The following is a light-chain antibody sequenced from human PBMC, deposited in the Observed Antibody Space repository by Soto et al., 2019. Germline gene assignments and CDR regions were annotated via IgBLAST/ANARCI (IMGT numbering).Light chain of an antibody. V-gene: IGLV2-14*01. CDR3: YSYTSSSTYV. J-gene: IGLJ1*01. CDR2: DVS. Sequence: QSALTQPASVSGSPGQSITISCSGTGSDVGAYNYVSWYQQHPAKAPKLMIYDVSNRPSGVYDRFSGSKSVNTASLTISGLQAEDEADYYCYSYTSSSTYVFGSGTKVTVL. CDR1: GSDVGAYNY.